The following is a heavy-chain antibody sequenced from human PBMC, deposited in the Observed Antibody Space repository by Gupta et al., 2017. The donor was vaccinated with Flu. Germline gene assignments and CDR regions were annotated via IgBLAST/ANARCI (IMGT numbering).Heavy chain of an antibody. D-gene: IGHD3-16*01. J-gene: IGHJ4*02. V-gene: IGHV4-39*01. CDR1: GGSISSSGYK. CDR2: IRDTGNT. CDR3: ARRISYGKTFDY. Sequence: QLQLQESGPGLANPSETLSLTCAVSGGSISSSGYKWGWIRQPPGKGLEYIGSIRDTGNTYYNTSLKSRVTISLDTSKNQVYLKLTSVTAADTAVYDCARRISYGKTFDYWGQGILVAVSS.